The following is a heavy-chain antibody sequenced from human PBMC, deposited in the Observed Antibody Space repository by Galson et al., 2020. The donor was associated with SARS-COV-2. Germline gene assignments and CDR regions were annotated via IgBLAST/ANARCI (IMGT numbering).Heavy chain of an antibody. Sequence: ASVKVSCKASGYTFTAYYMHWVRQAPGQGLEWMGWINPNSGGTNYAQKFQGRVTMTRDTSISTAYMELSRLRSDDTAVYYCARVYIAAAATAPGMYMWFELCGQVTLVTVS. V-gene: IGHV1-2*02. CDR3: ARVYIAAAATAPGMYMWFEL. J-gene: IGHJ5*02. D-gene: IGHD6-13*01. CDR2: INPNSGGT. CDR1: GYTFTAYY.